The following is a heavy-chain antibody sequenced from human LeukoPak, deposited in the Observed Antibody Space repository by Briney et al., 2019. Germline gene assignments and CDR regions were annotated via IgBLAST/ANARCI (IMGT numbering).Heavy chain of an antibody. V-gene: IGHV1-58*02. CDR2: IVVGSGNT. Sequence: SVKVSCEASGFTFTSSAMQWVRQARGQRLEWIGWIVVGSGNTNHAQKFQERVTITRDMSTSTAYMELSSLRSEDTAVYYCAAVPSYYYDSSGYYFDYWGQGTLVTVSS. CDR1: GFTFTSSA. CDR3: AAVPSYYYDSSGYYFDY. J-gene: IGHJ4*02. D-gene: IGHD3-22*01.